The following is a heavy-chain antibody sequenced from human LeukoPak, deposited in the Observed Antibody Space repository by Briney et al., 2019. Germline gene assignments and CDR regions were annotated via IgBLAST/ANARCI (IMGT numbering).Heavy chain of an antibody. CDR2: ISGSGGST. V-gene: IGHV3-23*01. CDR1: GLTFSTSP. D-gene: IGHD3-10*01. J-gene: IGHJ4*02. Sequence: GGSLRLSCAASGLTFSTSPMNWVRQAPGKGLEWVSAISGSGGSTYYADSVKGRFAISRDNAKNSLYLQMNSLRAEDTGVYYCARGGRSYFDFWGQGSLVTVSS. CDR3: ARGGRSYFDF.